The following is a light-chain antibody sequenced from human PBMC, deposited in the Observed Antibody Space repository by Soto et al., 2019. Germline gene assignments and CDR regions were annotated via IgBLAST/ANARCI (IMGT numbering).Light chain of an antibody. V-gene: IGKV3-20*01. CDR3: QQYGSSPPWT. CDR1: QSVSSSY. Sequence: EIVLTQSPGTLSLSPGERATLSCRASQSVSSSYLAWYQQKPGQAPRLLIYGASSRATGIPDRFSGSGSGTDCTLTISRREPEDVAVYYCQQYGSSPPWTFGQGTKVEIK. J-gene: IGKJ1*01. CDR2: GAS.